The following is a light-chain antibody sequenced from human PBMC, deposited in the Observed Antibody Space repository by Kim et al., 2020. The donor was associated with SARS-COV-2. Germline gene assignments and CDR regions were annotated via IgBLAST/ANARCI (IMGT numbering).Light chain of an antibody. CDR2: DAS. J-gene: IGKJ1*01. CDR1: QSISSW. V-gene: IGKV1-5*01. Sequence: SASVGDRVRITCRASQSISSWLAWYQQKPGKAPKLLIYDASSWESGVPSRFSDSGSGTEFTLTISSLQPDDFATYYCQQYNSYWTFGQGTKVEIK. CDR3: QQYNSYWT.